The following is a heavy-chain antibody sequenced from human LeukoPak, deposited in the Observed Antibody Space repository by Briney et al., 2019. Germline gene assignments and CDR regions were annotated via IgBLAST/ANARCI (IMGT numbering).Heavy chain of an antibody. CDR1: GGTFSSYT. J-gene: IGHJ2*01. V-gene: IGHV1-69*02. CDR2: IIPILGIA. Sequence: SVKVSCXASGGTFSSYTISWVRQARGQGLEWMGRIIPILGIANYAQKFQGRVTITADKSTSTAYMELSSLRSEDTAVYYCAIGWVVVTPFGYFDLWGRGTLVTVSS. D-gene: IGHD2-15*01. CDR3: AIGWVVVTPFGYFDL.